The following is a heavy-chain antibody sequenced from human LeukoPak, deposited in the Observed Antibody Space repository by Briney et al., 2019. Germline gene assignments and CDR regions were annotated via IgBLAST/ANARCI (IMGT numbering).Heavy chain of an antibody. Sequence: GGSLRLSCAASGFTFSSYEMNWVRQAPGKGLEWVSYISSSGSTIHYADSVKGRFTISRDNAKNSLYLQMNSLRAEDTAVYYCAREDYYDSSGFYFDYWGQGTLVTVSS. D-gene: IGHD3-22*01. CDR2: ISSSGSTI. J-gene: IGHJ4*02. CDR1: GFTFSSYE. CDR3: AREDYYDSSGFYFDY. V-gene: IGHV3-48*03.